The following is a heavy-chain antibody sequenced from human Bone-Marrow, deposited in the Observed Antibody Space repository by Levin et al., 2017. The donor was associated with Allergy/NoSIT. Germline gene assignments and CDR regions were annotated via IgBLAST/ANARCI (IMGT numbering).Heavy chain of an antibody. CDR3: ATDPPHSGFALDS. Sequence: GGSLRLSCAASGFTFNNYAMHWVRQAPGKGLEWVAVIWADGSTKYYADSVKGRFTISRDNSKNTLDLQMNSLRAEDAAVYYCATDPPHSGFALDSWGQGTMVTVSS. CDR1: GFTFNNYA. V-gene: IGHV3-33*03. J-gene: IGHJ3*02. D-gene: IGHD3-10*01. CDR2: IWADGSTK.